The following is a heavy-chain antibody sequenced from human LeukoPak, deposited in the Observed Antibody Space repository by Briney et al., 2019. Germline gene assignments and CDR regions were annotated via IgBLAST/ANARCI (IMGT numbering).Heavy chain of an antibody. CDR3: ARYDRVAFDI. CDR1: GGSISSYY. CDR2: IYYSGST. V-gene: IGHV4-59*01. D-gene: IGHD3-22*01. J-gene: IGHJ3*02. Sequence: SETLSLTCTVSGGSISSYYWSWIRQPPRKGLEWIGYIYYSGSTNYNPSLKSRVTISVDTSKNQFSLKLSSVTAADTAVYYCARYDRVAFDIWGQGTMVTVSP.